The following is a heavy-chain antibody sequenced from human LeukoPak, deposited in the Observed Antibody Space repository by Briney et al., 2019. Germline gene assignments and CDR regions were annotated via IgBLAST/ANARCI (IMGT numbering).Heavy chain of an antibody. CDR2: MNPNSGNT. CDR3: AREVEMATMGWFDP. J-gene: IGHJ5*02. D-gene: IGHD5-24*01. CDR1: GYTFTSYD. Sequence: ASVKVSCKASGYTFTSYDINWVRQATGQGLEWMGWMNPNSGNTGYAQKFQGRVTMTRNTSISTAYMELSSLRSEDTAVYYCAREVEMATMGWFDPWGQGTLVTVSS. V-gene: IGHV1-8*01.